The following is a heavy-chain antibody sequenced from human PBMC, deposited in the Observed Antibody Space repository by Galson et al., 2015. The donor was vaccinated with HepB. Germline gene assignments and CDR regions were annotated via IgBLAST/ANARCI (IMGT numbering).Heavy chain of an antibody. CDR2: ISSSSTV. CDR1: GFTFNSYT. Sequence: SLRLSCAASGFTFNSYTMNWVRQAPGKGLEWISYISSSSTVYYADSVRGRFTVSRDNAKNSLYLQMNSLRDEDTAVYYCARERLGIDYWGQGTLVTVSS. V-gene: IGHV3-48*02. CDR3: ARERLGIDY. J-gene: IGHJ4*02.